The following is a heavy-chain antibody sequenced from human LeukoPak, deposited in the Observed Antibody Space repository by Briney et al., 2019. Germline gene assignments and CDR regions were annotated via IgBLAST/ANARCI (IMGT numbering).Heavy chain of an antibody. V-gene: IGHV3-23*01. Sequence: RGSLRLSCAASGFTFSNYAINWVRQAPGKGLEWVSAISGSGGSTYYADSVKGRFTISRDNSKNTLYLQMNSLRAEDTAVYYCAKDLQDIVVVVAATGGYYFDYWGQGTLVTVSS. CDR1: GFTFSNYA. CDR3: AKDLQDIVVVVAATGGYYFDY. D-gene: IGHD2-15*01. CDR2: ISGSGGST. J-gene: IGHJ4*02.